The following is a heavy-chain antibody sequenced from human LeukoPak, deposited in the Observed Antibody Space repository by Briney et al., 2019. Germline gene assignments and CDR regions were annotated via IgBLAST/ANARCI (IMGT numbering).Heavy chain of an antibody. V-gene: IGHV1-69*13. CDR1: GGTFSSYA. CDR2: IIPIFGTA. J-gene: IGHJ4*02. D-gene: IGHD6-13*01. Sequence: GASVKVSCMASGGTFSSYAISWVRQAPGQGLEWMGGIIPIFGTANYAQKFQGRVTITADESTSTAYMELSSLRSEDTAVYYCASPGIAAAGWVFDYWGQGTLVTVSS. CDR3: ASPGIAAAGWVFDY.